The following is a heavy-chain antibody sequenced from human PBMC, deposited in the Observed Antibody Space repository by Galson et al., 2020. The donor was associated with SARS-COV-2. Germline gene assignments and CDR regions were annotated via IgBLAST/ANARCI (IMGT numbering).Heavy chain of an antibody. D-gene: IGHD3-16*02. CDR1: GFTFSSYG. CDR2: IWYDGSNK. V-gene: IGHV3-33*01. Sequence: GESLKISCAASGFTFSSYGMHWVRQAPGKGLEWVAVIWYDGSNKYYADSVKGRFTISRDNSKNTLYLQMNSLRAEDTAVYYCARDRDLGELSLFDCWGQGTLVTVSS. J-gene: IGHJ4*02. CDR3: ARDRDLGELSLFDC.